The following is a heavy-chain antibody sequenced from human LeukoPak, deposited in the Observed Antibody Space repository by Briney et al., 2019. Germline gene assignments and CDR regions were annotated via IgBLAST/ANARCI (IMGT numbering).Heavy chain of an antibody. D-gene: IGHD3-16*02. V-gene: IGHV3-48*01. CDR2: ISSSSSTI. J-gene: IGHJ6*03. Sequence: GGSLRLSCAASGFTFSSYSMNWVRQAPGKGLEWVSYISSSSSTIYYADSVKGRFTISRDNAKNSLYLQMNSLRAEDTAVYYCAAVNYYYYMDVWGKGTTVTVSS. CDR1: GFTFSSYS. CDR3: AAVNYYYYMDV.